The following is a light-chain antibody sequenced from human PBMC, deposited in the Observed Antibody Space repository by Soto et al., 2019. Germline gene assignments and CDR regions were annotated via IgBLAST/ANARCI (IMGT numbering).Light chain of an antibody. CDR1: QSVSDF. J-gene: IGKJ3*01. V-gene: IGKV3-11*01. Sequence: EIVLTQSPGTLSLFPGERATLSCRASQSVSDFLAWYQQKPGQAPRLLIYDVAKRAPGIPARFSGSGSGTDFTLTISSLEPEDSAVYYCQQRSNWPIFTFGPGTKV. CDR2: DVA. CDR3: QQRSNWPIFT.